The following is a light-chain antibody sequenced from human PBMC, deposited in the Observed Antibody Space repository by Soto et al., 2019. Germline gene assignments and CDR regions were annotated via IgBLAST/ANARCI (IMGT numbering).Light chain of an antibody. CDR3: QQYYSTLLT. V-gene: IGKV4-1*01. Sequence: DIVLTQSPDSLAVSLGERATINCKSSQSVLYSSNNKNYLAWYQQKPGQPPKLLIYWASTRESGVPYRFSGSGSGTDFTLTISSLQAEDLAVYYCQQYYSTLLTFGQGTRLEIK. J-gene: IGKJ5*01. CDR1: QSVLYSSNNKNY. CDR2: WAS.